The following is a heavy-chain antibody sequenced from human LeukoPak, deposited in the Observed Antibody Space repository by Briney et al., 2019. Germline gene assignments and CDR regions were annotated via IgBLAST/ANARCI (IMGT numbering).Heavy chain of an antibody. J-gene: IGHJ3*01. CDR3: ARSLGTTRLHRDAFDV. D-gene: IGHD1-26*01. V-gene: IGHV3-66*02. CDR1: GFAVSSHY. CDR2: ISSDGIT. Sequence: GGSLRLSCAASGFAVSSHYMSWVRQAPGKGLEWVSIISSDGITSYADSIKGRLTISRDNSRNTVYLQMSSLRPEDTAVYYCARSLGTTRLHRDAFDVWGQGTVVTVSS.